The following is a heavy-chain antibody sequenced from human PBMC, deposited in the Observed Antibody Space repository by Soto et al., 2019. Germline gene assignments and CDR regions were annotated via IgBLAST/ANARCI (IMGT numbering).Heavy chain of an antibody. CDR2: INHSGST. V-gene: IGHV4-34*01. J-gene: IGHJ4*02. D-gene: IGHD3-22*01. CDR1: GGSFSGYY. CDR3: ARMPLTYYYDSSGEDKFDY. Sequence: QVQLQQCGAGLLKPSETLSLPCAVYGGSFSGYYWSWIRQPPGKGLEWIGEINHSGSTNYNPSLKSRVTISVDTSKNQFSLKLSSVTAADTAVYYCARMPLTYYYDSSGEDKFDYWGQGTLVTVSS.